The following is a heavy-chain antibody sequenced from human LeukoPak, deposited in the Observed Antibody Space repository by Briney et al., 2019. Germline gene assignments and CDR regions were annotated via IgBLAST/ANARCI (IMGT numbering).Heavy chain of an antibody. CDR3: ANIRRDAFDI. Sequence: ASVKVSCKASGGTFSSYAISWVRQAPGQGLEWMGGIIPVFGTANYAQKFQGRVTITADKSTSTAYMEQSSLRSEDTAVYYCANIRRDAFDIWGQGTMVTVSS. V-gene: IGHV1-69*06. CDR2: IIPVFGTA. CDR1: GGTFSSYA. J-gene: IGHJ3*02. D-gene: IGHD4-17*01.